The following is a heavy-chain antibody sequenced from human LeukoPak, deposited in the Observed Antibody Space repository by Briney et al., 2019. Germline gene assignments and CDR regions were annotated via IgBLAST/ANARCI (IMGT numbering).Heavy chain of an antibody. J-gene: IGHJ6*03. V-gene: IGHV3-21*01. D-gene: IGHD3-10*01. CDR2: IISSSSYI. Sequence: GSLRLSCAASGFTFSSYSMNWVRQAPGKGLEWVSSIISSSSYIYYADSVKGRFTISRDNAKNSLYLQMNSLRAEDTAVYYCAREGSGSYMVYYYYYMDVWGKGTTVTISS. CDR1: GFTFSSYS. CDR3: AREGSGSYMVYYYYYMDV.